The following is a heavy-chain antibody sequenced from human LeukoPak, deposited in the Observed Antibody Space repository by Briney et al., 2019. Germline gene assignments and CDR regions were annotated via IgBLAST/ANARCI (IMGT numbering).Heavy chain of an antibody. D-gene: IGHD2-15*01. CDR2: INPNSGGT. CDR1: GYTFTGYY. CDR3: ARDRIVVVVAATTEYYYYGMDV. V-gene: IGHV1-2*02. Sequence: ASVKVSCKASGYTFTGYYMHWVRQAPGQGLEWMGWINPNSGGTNYAQKFQGRVTMTRDTSISTAYMELSRLRSDDTAVYYCARDRIVVVVAATTEYYYYGMDVWGQGTTVTVSS. J-gene: IGHJ6*02.